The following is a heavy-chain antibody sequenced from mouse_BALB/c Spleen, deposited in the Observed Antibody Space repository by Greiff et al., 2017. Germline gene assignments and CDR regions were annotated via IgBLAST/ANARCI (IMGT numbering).Heavy chain of an antibody. CDR1: GYSFTGYY. CDR3: ARGAGNHFAY. CDR2: ISCYNGAT. D-gene: IGHD2-1*01. J-gene: IGHJ3*01. Sequence: LVKTGASVKLSCKASGYSFTGYYMHWVKQSHGKSLEWIGYISCYNGATSYNQKFKGKATFTVDTSSSTAYMQFNSLTSEDSAVYYCARGAGNHFAYWGQGTLVTVSA. V-gene: IGHV1S34*01.